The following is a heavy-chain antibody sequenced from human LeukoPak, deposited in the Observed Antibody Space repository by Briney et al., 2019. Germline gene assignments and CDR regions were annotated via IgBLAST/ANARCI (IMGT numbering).Heavy chain of an antibody. CDR1: PDTFTSYG. Sequence: ASVKVSCKASPDTFTSYGISWVRQAPGQGLEWMGWISAYNGNTNYAQKLQGRVTMTTDTSTSTAYMELRSLRSDDTAVYYCALNWNSYYFDYWGQGTLVTVSS. CDR2: ISAYNGNT. D-gene: IGHD1-7*01. CDR3: ALNWNSYYFDY. J-gene: IGHJ4*02. V-gene: IGHV1-18*01.